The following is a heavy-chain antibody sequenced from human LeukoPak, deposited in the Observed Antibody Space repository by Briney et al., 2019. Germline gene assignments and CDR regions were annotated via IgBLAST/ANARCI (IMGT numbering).Heavy chain of an antibody. CDR2: INHSGST. Sequence: SETLSLTCAVYGGSFSGYYWSWIRQPPGKGLEWIGEINHSGSTNYNPSLKSRVTISVDTSKNQFSLKLSSVTAADTAVYYCARGLNGGRFMVRGYYGMDVWGQGTTVTVSS. V-gene: IGHV4-34*01. CDR3: ARGLNGGRFMVRGYYGMDV. CDR1: GGSFSGYY. D-gene: IGHD3-10*01. J-gene: IGHJ6*02.